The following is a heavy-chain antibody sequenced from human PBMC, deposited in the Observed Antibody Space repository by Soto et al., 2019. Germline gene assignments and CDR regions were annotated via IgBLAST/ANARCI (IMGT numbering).Heavy chain of an antibody. D-gene: IGHD6-6*01. V-gene: IGHV3-30*18. CDR3: ANAEYSSSGYYGMDV. CDR1: GFTFSSYG. CDR2: ISYDGSNK. J-gene: IGHJ6*02. Sequence: SGGSLRLSCAASGFTFSSYGMHWVRQAPGKGLEWVAVISYDGSNKYYADSVKGRFTISRDNSKNTLYLQMNSLRAEDTAVYYCANAEYSSSGYYGMDVWGQGTTVTVSS.